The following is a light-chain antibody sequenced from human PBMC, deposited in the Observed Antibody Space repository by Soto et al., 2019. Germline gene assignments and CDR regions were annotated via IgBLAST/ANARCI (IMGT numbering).Light chain of an antibody. CDR1: SSDIGDYDY. CDR3: QVWDSSSDHYV. Sequence: QSALTQPASVSGSPGQSITISCTGTSSDIGDYDYVSWYQHLPGKAPKLLIFDVTHRPSGVSDRFSGSKSGNTASLTISGVRPEDEADYYCQVWDSSSDHYVFGTGTKLTVL. J-gene: IGLJ1*01. CDR2: DVT. V-gene: IGLV2-14*01.